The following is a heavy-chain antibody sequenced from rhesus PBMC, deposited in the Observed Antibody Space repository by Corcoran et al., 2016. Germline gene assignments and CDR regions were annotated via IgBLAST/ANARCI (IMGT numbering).Heavy chain of an antibody. V-gene: IGHV4-169*01. CDR2: IYGSGSST. D-gene: IGHD2-21*01. CDR1: GGSTSSSY. CDR3: ASSRYCTGSGCLDY. J-gene: IGHJ4*01. Sequence: QLQLQESGPGLVKPSETLSVTCAVSGGSTSSSYWGWLRGAPGKGLEWIGYIYGSGSSTNYNPSLKSRVTLSVDTSKNQLSLKLSSVTTADTAVYYCASSRYCTGSGCLDYWGQGVLVTVSS.